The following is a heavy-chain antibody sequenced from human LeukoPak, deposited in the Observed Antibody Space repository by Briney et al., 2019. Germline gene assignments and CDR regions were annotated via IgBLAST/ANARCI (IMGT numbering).Heavy chain of an antibody. D-gene: IGHD1-26*01. Sequence: GGSLRLSCSASGFTFSSYAMHWVRQAPGRGLEWVTVISDDGSNGYYAGSVKGRFTISRDNSQNTLHVQMSSLRPEDTAVYYCVREVTSGSFDYWGQGTLVTVSS. V-gene: IGHV3-30*04. CDR2: ISDDGSNG. CDR1: GFTFSSYA. CDR3: VREVTSGSFDY. J-gene: IGHJ4*02.